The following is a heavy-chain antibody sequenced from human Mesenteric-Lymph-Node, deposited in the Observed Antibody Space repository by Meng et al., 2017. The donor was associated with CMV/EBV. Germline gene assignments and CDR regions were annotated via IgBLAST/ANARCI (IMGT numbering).Heavy chain of an antibody. D-gene: IGHD3-3*01. J-gene: IGHJ6*02. CDR3: AGDEHYDPNRGPSHYGMDV. CDR1: GGSVSSGSYY. V-gene: IGHV4-61*01. Sequence: SETLSLTCTVSGGSVSSGSYYWSWIRQPPGKGLEWIGCIYDSGSTSYNPSLKSRVTISVDTSKNQFSLKLSSVTAADTAVYYCAGDEHYDPNRGPSHYGMDVWGQGTTVTVSS. CDR2: IYDSGST.